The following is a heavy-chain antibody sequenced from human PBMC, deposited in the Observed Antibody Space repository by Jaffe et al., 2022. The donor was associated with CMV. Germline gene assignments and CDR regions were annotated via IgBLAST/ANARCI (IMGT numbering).Heavy chain of an antibody. CDR2: IKSKTDGGTT. V-gene: IGHV3-15*01. J-gene: IGHJ6*02. CDR3: TTGWGTRYYGMDV. Sequence: EVQLVESGGGLVKPGGSLRLSCAASGFTFSNAWMSWVRQAPGKGLEWVGRIKSKTDGGTTDYAAPVKGRFTISRDDSKNTLYLQMNSLKTEDTAVYYCTTGWGTRYYGMDVWGQGTTVTVSS. D-gene: IGHD2-8*02. CDR1: GFTFSNAW.